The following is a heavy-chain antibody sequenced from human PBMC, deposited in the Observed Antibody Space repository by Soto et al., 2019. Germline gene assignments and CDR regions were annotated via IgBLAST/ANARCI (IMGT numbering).Heavy chain of an antibody. D-gene: IGHD3-16*01. CDR1: GGSISRGDYY. CDR3: ARAGLRLAYYFDY. CDR2: IYYSGST. V-gene: IGHV4-30-4*01. J-gene: IGHJ4*02. Sequence: SETLSLPCTVSGGSISRGDYYWSWIRQPPGKGLEWIGYIYYSGSTYYNPSLKSRVTISVDTSKNQFSLKLSSVTAADTAVYYCARAGLRLAYYFDYWGQGTLVTVS.